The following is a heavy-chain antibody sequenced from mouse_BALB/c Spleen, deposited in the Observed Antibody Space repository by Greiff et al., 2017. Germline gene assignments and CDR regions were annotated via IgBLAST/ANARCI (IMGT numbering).Heavy chain of an antibody. D-gene: IGHD3-2*02. V-gene: IGHV1-7*01. Sequence: QVQLQQSGAELAKPGASVKMSCKASGYTFTSYWMHWVKQRPGQGLEWIGYINPSTGYTEYNQKFKDKATLTADKSSSTAYMQLSSLTSEDSAVYYCARRISGAMDYWGQGTSVTVSS. CDR2: INPSTGYT. CDR3: ARRISGAMDY. J-gene: IGHJ4*01. CDR1: GYTFTSYW.